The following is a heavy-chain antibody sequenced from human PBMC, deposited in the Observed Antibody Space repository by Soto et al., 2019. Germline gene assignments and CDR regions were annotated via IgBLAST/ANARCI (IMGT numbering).Heavy chain of an antibody. CDR2: ISGSGGST. Sequence: PGGSLRLSCAASGFTFSSYAMSWVRQAPGKGLEWVSSISGSGGSTYYADSVKGRFTISRDNSKNTLYLQMNSLRAEDTAVYYCAKGQTSSSDPFPFDDWGQGTLVTVSS. CDR3: AKGQTSSSDPFPFDD. J-gene: IGHJ4*02. V-gene: IGHV3-23*01. CDR1: GFTFSSYA. D-gene: IGHD6-19*01.